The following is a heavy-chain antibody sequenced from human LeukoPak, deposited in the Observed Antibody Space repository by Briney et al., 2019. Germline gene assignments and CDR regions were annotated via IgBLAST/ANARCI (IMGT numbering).Heavy chain of an antibody. J-gene: IGHJ4*02. V-gene: IGHV3-30-3*01. CDR1: GFTFSSYA. D-gene: IGHD3-10*01. CDR2: ISYDGSNK. Sequence: GGSLRLSCAASGFTFSSYAMHWVRQAPGKGLEWVAVISYDGSNKYYADSVKGRFTISRDNSKNTLYLQMNSLRVEDTAVYYCARIDRARSGSDYWGQGTLVTVSS. CDR3: ARIDRARSGSDY.